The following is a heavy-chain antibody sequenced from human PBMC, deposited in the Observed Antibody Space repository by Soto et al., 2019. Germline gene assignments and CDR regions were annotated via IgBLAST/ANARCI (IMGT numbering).Heavy chain of an antibody. CDR2: MNPNSGNT. J-gene: IGHJ5*02. D-gene: IGHD3-9*01. CDR1: GYTFTSYD. Sequence: ASVTVSCKASGYTFTSYDIDWVRQATGQGLEWMGWMNPNSGNTGYAQKFQGRVTMTRNTSISTAYMELSSLRSEDTAVYYCARVAKGTYYDILTGYYRDWFDPWGQGTLVTVSS. V-gene: IGHV1-8*01. CDR3: ARVAKGTYYDILTGYYRDWFDP.